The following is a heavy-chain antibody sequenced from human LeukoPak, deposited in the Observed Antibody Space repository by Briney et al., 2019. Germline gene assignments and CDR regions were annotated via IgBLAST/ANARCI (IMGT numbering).Heavy chain of an antibody. D-gene: IGHD4-17*01. CDR1: GFTFRTYS. Sequence: GGSLRLSCAASGFTFRTYSLTWVRQAPGKGLEWVSSITSSSSYIFYADSVKGRFTISRDNAKNSLYLQMNSLRAEDTAVYYCARLGARQMLEYWGQGTLVTVSS. CDR3: ARLGARQMLEY. J-gene: IGHJ4*02. V-gene: IGHV3-21*01. CDR2: ITSSSSYI.